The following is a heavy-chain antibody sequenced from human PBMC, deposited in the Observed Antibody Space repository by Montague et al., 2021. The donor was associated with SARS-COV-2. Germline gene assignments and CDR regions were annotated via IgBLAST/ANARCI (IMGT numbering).Heavy chain of an antibody. CDR3: AREVGRGYSGYEGEY. CDR1: GGSFSGYY. V-gene: IGHV4-34*01. CDR2: INHSGST. D-gene: IGHD5-12*01. Sequence: SETLSLTCAVYGGSFSGYYWSWIRQPPGKGLEWIGEINHSGSTNYNPSPKSRVTISVDTSKNQFSLKLSSVTAADTSVYYWAREVGRGYSGYEGEYWGQGTLVTVSP. J-gene: IGHJ4*02.